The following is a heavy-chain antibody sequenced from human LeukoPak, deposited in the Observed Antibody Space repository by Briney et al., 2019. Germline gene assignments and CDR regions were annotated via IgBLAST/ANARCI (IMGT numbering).Heavy chain of an antibody. D-gene: IGHD1-26*01. CDR3: ASGNYYGPTT. Sequence: SQTLSINSTVSGDAISSSSYYWGWIRQPPGKGLEWIGAIYSSGSTYYNPSLKSRVTISVDTSKNQFSLRLSSVTAADTAVYYCASGNYYGPTTWGQGTLVTVSS. V-gene: IGHV4-39*01. CDR2: IYSSGST. CDR1: GDAISSSSYY. J-gene: IGHJ5*02.